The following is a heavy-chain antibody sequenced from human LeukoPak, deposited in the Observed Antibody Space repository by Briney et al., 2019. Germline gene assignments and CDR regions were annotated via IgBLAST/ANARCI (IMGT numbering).Heavy chain of an antibody. J-gene: IGHJ4*02. CDR3: ARGVDTAMGVGY. CDR1: SGSLSSGAYY. CDR2: IYYSGNT. Sequence: PSETLSLTCTVSSGSLSSGAYYWSWIRQPPGKGLEWIGYIYYSGNTYYNPSLKSRVTISVDTSKNQFSLKLSSVTAADTAVYYCARGVDTAMGVGYWGRGTLVTVSS. D-gene: IGHD5-18*01. V-gene: IGHV4-30-4*08.